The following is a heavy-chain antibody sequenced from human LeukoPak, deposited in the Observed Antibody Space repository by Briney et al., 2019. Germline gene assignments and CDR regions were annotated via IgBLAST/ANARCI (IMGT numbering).Heavy chain of an antibody. D-gene: IGHD6-6*01. CDR3: AKDGRALQLDY. CDR1: GFTFSSYG. V-gene: IGHV3-30*18. J-gene: IGHJ4*02. CDR2: ISYDGSNK. Sequence: GRSLRLSCAASGFTFSSYGMHWVRQAPGKGLEWVAVISYDGSNKYYADSVKGRFTISRDNSKNTLYLQMNSLRAEDTAVYCCAKDGRALQLDYWGQGTLVTVSS.